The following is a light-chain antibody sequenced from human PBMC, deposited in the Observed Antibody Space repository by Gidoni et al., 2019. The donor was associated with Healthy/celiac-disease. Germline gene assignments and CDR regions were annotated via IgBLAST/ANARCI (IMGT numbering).Light chain of an antibody. CDR3: QQYYSTPYT. CDR2: WAS. V-gene: IGKV4-1*01. J-gene: IGKJ2*01. CDR1: QIVLYSSNNKNY. Sequence: DIVLTQSPHSLAVSLGERATINCKSSQIVLYSSNNKNYLAWYQQKPGQPPKLLIYWASTRESGVPDRFSGSGSGTDFTLTISSLQAEDVAVYYCQQYYSTPYTFGQGTKLEIK.